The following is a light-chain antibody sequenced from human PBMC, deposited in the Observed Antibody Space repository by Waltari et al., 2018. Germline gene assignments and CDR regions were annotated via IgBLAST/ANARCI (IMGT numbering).Light chain of an antibody. J-gene: IGKJ2*01. V-gene: IGKV1-5*03. CDR3: QQYNSFPYT. CDR2: KAS. Sequence: DIQMTQSLHTLSLSVGDRDPTTPRASQSICMWLAWYQQKPGTAPKLLIYKASSLDSGLPSSFSGSGSGTEFTLTISSLRPDDFATYYCQQYNSFPYTFGQGTKVEIK. CDR1: QSICMW.